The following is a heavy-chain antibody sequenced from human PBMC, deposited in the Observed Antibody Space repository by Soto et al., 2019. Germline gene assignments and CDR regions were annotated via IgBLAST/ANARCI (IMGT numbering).Heavy chain of an antibody. D-gene: IGHD2-21*01. J-gene: IGHJ5*01. CDR1: GGSIKTDNG. Sequence: SETLAISCDVSGGSIKTDNGWTWVRQSPGKGLEWIGEIYHSGSALYNPSLNNRLTISIDKSKKQFSLTLTSVTAADTALYFCARADSVLIAQCFDLWCQGIQVTVS. V-gene: IGHV4-4*02. CDR3: ARADSVLIAQCFDL. CDR2: IYHSGSA.